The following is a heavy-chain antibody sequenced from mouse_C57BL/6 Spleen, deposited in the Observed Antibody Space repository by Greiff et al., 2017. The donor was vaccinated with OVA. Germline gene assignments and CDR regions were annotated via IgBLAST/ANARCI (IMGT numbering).Heavy chain of an antibody. CDR1: GYTFTDYY. J-gene: IGHJ4*01. D-gene: IGHD1-1*01. V-gene: IGHV1-75*01. CDR3: ARYYYGSEDYYAMDY. Sequence: VQLQESGPELVKPGASVKISCKASGYTFTDYYINWVKQRPGQGLEWIGWIFPGSGSTYYNEKFKGKATLTVDKSSSTAYMLLSSLTSEDSAVYFCARYYYGSEDYYAMDYWGQGTSVTVSS. CDR2: IFPGSGST.